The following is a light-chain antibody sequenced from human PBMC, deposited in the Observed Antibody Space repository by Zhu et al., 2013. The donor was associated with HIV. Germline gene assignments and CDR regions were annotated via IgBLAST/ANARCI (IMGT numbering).Light chain of an antibody. J-gene: IGKJ1*01. Sequence: MTQSPATLSVSPGERATLSCRASQSVTSNLAWYQQKPGGAPKLLVFDASSLQSGVPSRFSGSGSATEFTLTISSLQPDDFATYYCQEYNSYWTFGQGTKVEIK. V-gene: IGKV1-5*01. CDR2: DAS. CDR1: QSVTSN. CDR3: QEYNSYWT.